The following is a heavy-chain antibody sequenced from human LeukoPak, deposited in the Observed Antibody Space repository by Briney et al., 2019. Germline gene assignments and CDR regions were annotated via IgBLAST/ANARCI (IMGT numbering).Heavy chain of an antibody. CDR3: ARQSLDDYVWGSYRL. D-gene: IGHD3-16*02. CDR1: GGSISNYY. J-gene: IGHJ4*02. Sequence: SETLSLTCTVSGGSISNYYWSWIRQPAGKGLEWIGRIYTSGSPNYNPSLKSRVTMSVDTSRNQFSLKLSSVTAADTAVYYCARQSLDDYVWGSYRLWGQGTLVTVSS. CDR2: IYTSGSP. V-gene: IGHV4-4*07.